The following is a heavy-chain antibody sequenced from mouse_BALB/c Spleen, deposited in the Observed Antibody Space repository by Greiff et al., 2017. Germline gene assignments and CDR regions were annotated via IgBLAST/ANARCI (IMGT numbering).Heavy chain of an antibody. J-gene: IGHJ3*01. Sequence: EVNVVESGGGLVKPGGSLKLSCAASGFTFSDYYMYWVRQTPEKRLEWVATISDGGSYTYYPDSVKGRFTISRDNAKNNLYLQMSSLKSEDTAMYYCARGYYDFAWFAYWGQGTLVTVSA. D-gene: IGHD2-4*01. CDR1: GFTFSDYY. V-gene: IGHV5-4*02. CDR2: ISDGGSYT. CDR3: ARGYYDFAWFAY.